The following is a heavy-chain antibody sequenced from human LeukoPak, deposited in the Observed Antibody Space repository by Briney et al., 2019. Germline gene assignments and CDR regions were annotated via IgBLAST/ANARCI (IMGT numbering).Heavy chain of an antibody. CDR3: AKDDSHLMEVTIDY. V-gene: IGHV3-30*02. D-gene: IGHD1-1*01. Sequence: GGSLRLSCAASGFTFSSYSMNWVRQAPGKGLEWVTFIWFDGSDKYYAASVKGRFTISRDNSKNTLYLQMNSLSAEDSAMYYCAKDDSHLMEVTIDYWGQGTLVTVSS. J-gene: IGHJ4*02. CDR1: GFTFSSYS. CDR2: IWFDGSDK.